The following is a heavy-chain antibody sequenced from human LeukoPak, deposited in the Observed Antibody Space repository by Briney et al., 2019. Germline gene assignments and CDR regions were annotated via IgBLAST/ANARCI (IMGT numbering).Heavy chain of an antibody. CDR1: DDSISSPSYY. J-gene: IGHJ3*02. V-gene: IGHV4-39*07. D-gene: IGHD3-22*01. CDR2: IYYTGTT. CDR3: ARVRMIVVPTLDYGAFDI. Sequence: SETLSLTCTVADDSISSPSYYWGWVRQPPGKGLEWIGNIYYTGTTYYNPSLKSRVTISLHTSKNQFSLKLTSMTAADTAVYYCARVRMIVVPTLDYGAFDIWGQGTMVTVSS.